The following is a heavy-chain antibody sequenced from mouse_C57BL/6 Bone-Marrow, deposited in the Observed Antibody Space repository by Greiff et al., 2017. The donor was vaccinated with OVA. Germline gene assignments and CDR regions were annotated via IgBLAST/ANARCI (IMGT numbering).Heavy chain of an antibody. V-gene: IGHV1-64*01. Sequence: QVQLQQPGAELVKPGASVKLSCKASGYTFTSYWMHWVKQRPGQGLEWIGMIHPNSGSTNYNEKFKSKATLTVDTSSSTAYMQLSSLTSEDSAVYDCERLWLRGGGDYWGQGTTLTVSS. CDR2: IHPNSGST. D-gene: IGHD2-2*01. CDR3: ERLWLRGGGDY. CDR1: GYTFTSYW. J-gene: IGHJ2*01.